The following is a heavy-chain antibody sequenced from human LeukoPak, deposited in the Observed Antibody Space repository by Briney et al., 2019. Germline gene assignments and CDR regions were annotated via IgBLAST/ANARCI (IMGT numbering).Heavy chain of an antibody. Sequence: ASVKVSCTASGYTFTNYGISWVRQAPGQGLEWMGWISAYNGNTNYAQKLQGRVTMTTDTSTSTAYMEVRSLRSDDTAVYYCARETGSYKGNYFDYWGQGTLVTVSS. J-gene: IGHJ4*02. V-gene: IGHV1-18*04. D-gene: IGHD3-9*01. CDR1: GYTFTNYG. CDR3: ARETGSYKGNYFDY. CDR2: ISAYNGNT.